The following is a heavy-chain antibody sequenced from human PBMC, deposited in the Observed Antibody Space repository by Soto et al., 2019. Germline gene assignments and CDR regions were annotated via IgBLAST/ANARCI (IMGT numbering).Heavy chain of an antibody. D-gene: IGHD4-17*01. J-gene: IGHJ4*02. Sequence: PGGSLRLSCAASGFTFSSYWMHWVRQAPGKGLVWVSRINSDGSSTSYADSVKGRFTISRDNAKNTLYLQMNSLRAEDTAVYYCAREEKYGDLPFDYWGQGTLVTVSS. V-gene: IGHV3-74*01. CDR1: GFTFSSYW. CDR2: INSDGSST. CDR3: AREEKYGDLPFDY.